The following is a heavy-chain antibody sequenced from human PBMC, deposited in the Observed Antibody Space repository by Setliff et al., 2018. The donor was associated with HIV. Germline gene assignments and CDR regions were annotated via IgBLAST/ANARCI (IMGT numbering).Heavy chain of an antibody. CDR1: GGTFSSYA. CDR3: ARERRYCSGGSCSKFFDY. J-gene: IGHJ4*02. V-gene: IGHV1-69*05. D-gene: IGHD2-15*01. Sequence: SVKVSCKASGGTFSSYAISWVRQAPGQGLEWMGGIIPIFGTANYAQKFQGRVTITTDESTSTAYMELSSLRSEDTAVYSCARERRYCSGGSCSKFFDYWGQGTPVTVSS. CDR2: IIPIFGTA.